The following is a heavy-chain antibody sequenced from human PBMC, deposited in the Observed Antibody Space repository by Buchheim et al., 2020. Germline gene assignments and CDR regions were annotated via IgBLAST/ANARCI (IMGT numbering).Heavy chain of an antibody. CDR3: ARVGVVVAATINNWFDP. CDR1: GGSVSSGSYY. J-gene: IGHJ5*02. CDR2: IYYSGST. D-gene: IGHD2-15*01. V-gene: IGHV4-61*01. Sequence: QVQLQESGPGLVKPSETLSLTCTVSGGSVSSGSYYWSWIRQPPGKGLEWIGYIYYSGSTNYNPSLKSRVTLSVDTSKNQFSLKLSSVTAADTAVYYCARVGVVVAATINNWFDPWGQGTL.